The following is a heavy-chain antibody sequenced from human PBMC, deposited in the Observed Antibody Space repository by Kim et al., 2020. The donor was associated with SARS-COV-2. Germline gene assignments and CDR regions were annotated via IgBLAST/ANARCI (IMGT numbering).Heavy chain of an antibody. D-gene: IGHD3-3*01. CDR2: MSSTGTTI. CDR3: ARGGITVFGLVMMGHSYQMDV. V-gene: IGHV3-48*03. J-gene: IGHJ6*04. CDR1: GLSFSNHE. Sequence: GGSLRLSCAASGLSFSNHEMNWVRRAPGKGLEWISYMSSTGTTIHYADSVKGRFTISRDNSQNSLYLQMNSLRADDTAVYYCARGGITVFGLVMMGHSYQMDVWGRGTTVIVSS.